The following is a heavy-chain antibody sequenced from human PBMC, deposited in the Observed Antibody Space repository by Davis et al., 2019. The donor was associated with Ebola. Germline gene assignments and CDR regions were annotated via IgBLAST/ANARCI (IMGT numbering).Heavy chain of an antibody. J-gene: IGHJ4*02. D-gene: IGHD2/OR15-2a*01. CDR2: ISGSGGST. CDR3: AKFLQIRDY. CDR1: GGSISSGGYY. V-gene: IGHV3-23*01. Sequence: LSLTCTVSGGSISSGGYYWSWVRQAPGKGLEWVSAISGSGGSTYYADSVKGRFTISRDNSKNTLYLQMNSLRAEDTAVYYCAKFLQIRDYWGQGTLVTVSS.